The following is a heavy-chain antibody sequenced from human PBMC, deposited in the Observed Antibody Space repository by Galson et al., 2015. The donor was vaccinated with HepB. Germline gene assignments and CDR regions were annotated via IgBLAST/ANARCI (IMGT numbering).Heavy chain of an antibody. V-gene: IGHV3-30-3*01. D-gene: IGHD1-26*01. CDR3: ARGGIVAYYYYNMDV. Sequence: SLRLSCAASGFTFSSYAMHWVRQAPGKGLEWVAVISYDGSNKYYADSVKGRFTISRDNSKNTLYLQMNSLRAEDTAVYYCARGGIVAYYYYNMDVWGQGTTVTVSS. CDR2: ISYDGSNK. CDR1: GFTFSSYA. J-gene: IGHJ6*02.